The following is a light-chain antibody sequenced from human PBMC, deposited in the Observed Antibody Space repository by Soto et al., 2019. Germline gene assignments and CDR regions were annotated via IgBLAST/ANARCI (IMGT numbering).Light chain of an antibody. CDR3: QDYTRPPCT. Sequence: YTGDRVTITCRMSQGISSYLAAYQQQPRKAPKMLLYDAANLKTGGPSRFSGGGSATDVTSTISSLLHAEDLTAYYCQDYTRPPCTFGQATKVDMK. J-gene: IGKJ1*01. V-gene: IGKV1D-8*02. CDR2: DAA. CDR1: QGISSY.